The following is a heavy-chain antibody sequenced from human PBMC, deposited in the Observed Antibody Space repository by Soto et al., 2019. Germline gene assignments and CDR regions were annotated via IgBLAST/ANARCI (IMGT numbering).Heavy chain of an antibody. CDR1: GGFVNSDTHS. J-gene: IGHJ6*02. CDR3: ARFVRSCSATTCSTRADV. CDR2: IYSGGST. D-gene: IGHD2-2*01. V-gene: IGHV4-61*01. Sequence: SETLSLTCTVSGGFVNSDTHSWSWIRQTPGKRLEWIGFIYSGGSTKNPSLRSRVTMSVDTSKNQFSLKLRSVIVADTAVYHCARFVRSCSATTCSTRADVWGQGITITVSS.